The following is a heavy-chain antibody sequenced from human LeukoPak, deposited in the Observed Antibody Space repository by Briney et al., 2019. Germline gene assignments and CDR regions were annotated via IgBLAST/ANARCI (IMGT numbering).Heavy chain of an antibody. V-gene: IGHV4-59*01. Sequence: SETLSLTCTVSGGSISGYYWSWIRQPPGKGLEWIGFIYYSGSTEYNPSLKSRVTTSVDTSKNQFSLKLSSVTAADTAVYYCARASAVAGNFDYWGQGTLVTVSS. J-gene: IGHJ4*02. D-gene: IGHD6-19*01. CDR1: GGSISGYY. CDR3: ARASAVAGNFDY. CDR2: IYYSGST.